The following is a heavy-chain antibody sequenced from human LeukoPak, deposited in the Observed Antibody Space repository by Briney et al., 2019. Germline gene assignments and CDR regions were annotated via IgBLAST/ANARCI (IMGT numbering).Heavy chain of an antibody. V-gene: IGHV4-59*01. CDR3: ARDIAVASYWYFDL. D-gene: IGHD6-19*01. CDR1: GGSISSYY. Sequence: SDTLSLTCTVSGGSISSYYWSWIRQPPGEGLEWSGYIYYSGSTNYNPSLKSRVTISVDTSKNQFSLKLSSVTAADTAVYYCARDIAVASYWYFDLWGRGPLVPVST. CDR2: IYYSGST. J-gene: IGHJ2*01.